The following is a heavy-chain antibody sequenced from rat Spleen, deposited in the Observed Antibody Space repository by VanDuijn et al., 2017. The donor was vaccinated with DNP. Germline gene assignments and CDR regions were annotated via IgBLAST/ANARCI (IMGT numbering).Heavy chain of an antibody. V-gene: IGHV3-1*01. Sequence: EVQLQESGSGLVKPSQSLSLTCSVTGYSITSNYWGWIRKFPGNKMEYIGHISYSGSTNYNPSLKSRISITRDTSQNHFFLHLNSVTSEDTATYYCARWTRYFDYWGQGAMVTVSS. CDR2: ISYSGST. CDR3: ARWTRYFDY. J-gene: IGHJ2*01. D-gene: IGHD1-7*01. CDR1: GYSITSNY.